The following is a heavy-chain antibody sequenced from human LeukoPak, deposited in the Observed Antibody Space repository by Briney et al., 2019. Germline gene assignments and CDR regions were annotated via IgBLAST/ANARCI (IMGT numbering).Heavy chain of an antibody. CDR3: ARPAYCGGDCYSVLGI. CDR1: GSRFTSYW. Sequence: GASLKISCKGCGSRFTSYWIGWVRRMPGKGLEWMGIIYPGDSDTSYSPSFQGQVTISADKSISTAYLQWSSLKASDTAMYYCARPAYCGGDCYSVLGIWGQGTMVTVSS. J-gene: IGHJ3*02. CDR2: IYPGDSDT. D-gene: IGHD2-21*02. V-gene: IGHV5-51*01.